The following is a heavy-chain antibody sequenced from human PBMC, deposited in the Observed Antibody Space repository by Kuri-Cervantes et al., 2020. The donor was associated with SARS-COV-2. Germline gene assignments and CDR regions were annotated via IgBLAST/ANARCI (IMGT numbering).Heavy chain of an antibody. CDR3: AKSYWNKYYFDF. CDR1: GFTFSSYS. J-gene: IGHJ4*02. CDR2: IGTAGDT. V-gene: IGHV3-13*01. D-gene: IGHD2/OR15-2a*01. Sequence: GGSLRLSCAASGFTFSSYSMNWVRQATGKGLEWVSAIGTAGDTYYPDSVKGRFTISRDNSKNSLYLEMNGLTFEDTALYYCAKSYWNKYYFDFWGQGTLVTVSS.